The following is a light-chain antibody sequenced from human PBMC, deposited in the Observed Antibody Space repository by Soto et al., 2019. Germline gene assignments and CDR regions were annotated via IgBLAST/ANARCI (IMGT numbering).Light chain of an antibody. CDR3: QQRSNWPPT. Sequence: EIVLTQSPATLSLSPGETATLSCRASQSVSNFLAWYQQEPGQAPRLLIYETDHRATGIPDRFSGSGSGTDFALTITSLEPEDFAVYHCQQRSNWPPTFGQGSNLEIK. J-gene: IGKJ2*01. V-gene: IGKV3-11*01. CDR2: ETD. CDR1: QSVSNF.